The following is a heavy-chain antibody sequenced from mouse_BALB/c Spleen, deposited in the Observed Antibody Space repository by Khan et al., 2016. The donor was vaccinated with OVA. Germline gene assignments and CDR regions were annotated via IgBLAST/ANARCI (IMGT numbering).Heavy chain of an antibody. CDR3: VREGWDH. CDR1: GFTFNTSA. V-gene: IGHV10S3*01. CDR2: IRNKSNNYGT. J-gene: IGHJ4*01. Sequence: EVQLVETGGGLVQPKGSLKLSCAASGFTFNTSAMNWVRQAPGKGLEWVGRIRNKSNNYGTYYADSAKDRVTISRDDSQRLLYLQMNDLKTEDTAMYYCVREGWDHWGQGTSVTVSS.